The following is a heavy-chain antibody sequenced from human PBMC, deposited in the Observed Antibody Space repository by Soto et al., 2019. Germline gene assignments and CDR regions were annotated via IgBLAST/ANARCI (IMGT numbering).Heavy chain of an antibody. CDR1: GFSFRTTR. V-gene: IGHV3-15*05. D-gene: IGHD3-9*01. CDR2: IKSKSAGETT. J-gene: IGHJ4*02. Sequence: EVQLVESGGGLVKPGGSLRLSCAASGFSFRTTRMAWVRQAPGKGLEWVGRIKSKSAGETTDYADPVKGRFTISRDDSKDTLYLHMDSLEPGDTAVYYCSTGSPFTGSVFDYWGQGTLVTVSS. CDR3: STGSPFTGSVFDY.